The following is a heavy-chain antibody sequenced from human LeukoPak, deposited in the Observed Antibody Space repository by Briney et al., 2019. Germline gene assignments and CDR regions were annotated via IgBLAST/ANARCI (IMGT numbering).Heavy chain of an antibody. J-gene: IGHJ6*03. Sequence: ASVKVSCKASGYTFSSYGISWVRQAPGQGLEWMGWMSTNNGKTDYAQKLQGRLTMTTDTSTSTAYMELRSLRSDDTAVYYCARNWGFGELSHYYYYMDVWGKGTTVTVSS. CDR3: ARNWGFGELSHYYYYMDV. CDR2: MSTNNGKT. CDR1: GYTFSSYG. D-gene: IGHD3-10*01. V-gene: IGHV1-18*01.